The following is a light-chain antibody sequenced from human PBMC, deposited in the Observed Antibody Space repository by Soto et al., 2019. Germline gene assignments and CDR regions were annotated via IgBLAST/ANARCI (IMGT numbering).Light chain of an antibody. CDR2: WAS. CDR1: QSVLYSSNNKNY. Sequence: IVMTQSPDSLAVSLGERATSNCKSSQSVLYSSNNKNYLAWYQQKPGQPPKLLIYWASTRESGVPDRFSGSGSGTDFTLTISSLQAEDVAVYYCQQYYSTPWTFGQGTKVDNK. V-gene: IGKV4-1*01. CDR3: QQYYSTPWT. J-gene: IGKJ1*01.